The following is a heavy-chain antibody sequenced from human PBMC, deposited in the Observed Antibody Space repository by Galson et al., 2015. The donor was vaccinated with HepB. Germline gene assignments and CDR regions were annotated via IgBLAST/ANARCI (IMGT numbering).Heavy chain of an antibody. CDR2: ISAYNGNT. J-gene: IGHJ5*02. CDR3: ARVGEDIVVVPAAMYWFDP. CDR1: GYTFTSYG. Sequence: SVKVSCKASGYTFTSYGISWVRQAPGQGLEWMGWISAYNGNTNYAQKLQGRVTMTTDTSTSTAYMELRSLRSDDTAVYYCARVGEDIVVVPAAMYWFDPWGQGTLVTVSS. V-gene: IGHV1-18*04. D-gene: IGHD2-2*01.